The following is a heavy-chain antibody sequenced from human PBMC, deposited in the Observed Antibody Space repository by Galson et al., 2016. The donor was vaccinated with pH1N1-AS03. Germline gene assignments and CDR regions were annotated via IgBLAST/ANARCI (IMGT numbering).Heavy chain of an antibody. J-gene: IGHJ5*02. Sequence: SVKVSCKASGYTFTTYDINWVRQAPGQGLEWMGWMNPDSGNTGYAPSFQGRVTITRDTSISTAYMELSSLRSEDTAVYYCARGVVDCSGPACSGTLRFDPRGQGTLVTVSS. CDR2: MNPDSGNT. CDR1: GYTFTTYD. CDR3: ARGVVDCSGPACSGTLRFDP. V-gene: IGHV1-8*03. D-gene: IGHD2-15*01.